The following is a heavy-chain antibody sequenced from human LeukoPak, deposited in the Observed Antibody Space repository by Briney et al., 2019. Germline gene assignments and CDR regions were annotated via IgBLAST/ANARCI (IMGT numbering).Heavy chain of an antibody. D-gene: IGHD6-19*01. J-gene: IGHJ5*02. V-gene: IGHV3-21*01. CDR1: GFTFSSYS. CDR2: IRTRSSYI. CDR3: ARDGSGWYPFDP. Sequence: GGPMRLSCAASGFTFSSYSMNWVRQAPGKGLDWVSSIRTRSSYIYYADSVKGRLTISRDNAKNSLYLQMNSLRAEDTAVYYCARDGSGWYPFDPWGQGTLVTVSS.